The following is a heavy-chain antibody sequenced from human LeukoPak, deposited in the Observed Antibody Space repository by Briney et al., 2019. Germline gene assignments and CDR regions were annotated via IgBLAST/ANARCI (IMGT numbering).Heavy chain of an antibody. CDR3: EKDRGCLNSNFDN. Sequence: GGSLRLSCVASGFSFEDYAMHWVRQVPGKGLEWVSGITWNSDSIVYATSVKGRFTVSRDNANKSLYLQVNSLRTEDTAFYYCEKDRGCLNSNFDNWGQGPRVTVPS. CDR2: ITWNSDSI. CDR1: GFSFEDYA. J-gene: IGHJ4*02. D-gene: IGHD2-15*01. V-gene: IGHV3-9*01.